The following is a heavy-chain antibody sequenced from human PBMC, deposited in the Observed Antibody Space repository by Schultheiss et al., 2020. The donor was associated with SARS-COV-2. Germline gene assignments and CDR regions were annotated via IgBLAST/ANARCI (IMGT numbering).Heavy chain of an antibody. Sequence: GGSLRLSCAASGFTFSNAWMNWVRQAPGKGLEWVGRIKSKTDGGTTDYAAPVKGRFTISRVDSKNTLYLQMNSLKTEDTAVYYCTTDLVISGDIVVVPAATPYGMDVWGQGTTVTVSS. V-gene: IGHV3-15*07. CDR1: GFTFSNAW. J-gene: IGHJ6*02. CDR3: TTDLVISGDIVVVPAATPYGMDV. CDR2: IKSKTDGGTT. D-gene: IGHD2-2*01.